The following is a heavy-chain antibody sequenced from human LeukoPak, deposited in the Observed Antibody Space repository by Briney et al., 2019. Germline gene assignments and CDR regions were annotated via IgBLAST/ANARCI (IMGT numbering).Heavy chain of an antibody. Sequence: GGSLGLSCAASGFTVSTNYMSWVRQAPGKGLEWVSLIYSGGTTYYADSVKGRFTISRDNSENTLYLQMNSLTAEDTAVYYCARTFLSGDGYKVGYFDYWGQGTLVTVSS. CDR2: IYSGGTT. CDR3: ARTFLSGDGYKVGYFDY. D-gene: IGHD5-24*01. CDR1: GFTVSTNY. J-gene: IGHJ4*02. V-gene: IGHV3-53*01.